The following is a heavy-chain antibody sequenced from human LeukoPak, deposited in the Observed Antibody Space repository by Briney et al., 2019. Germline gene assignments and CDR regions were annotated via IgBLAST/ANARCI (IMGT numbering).Heavy chain of an antibody. J-gene: IGHJ4*02. V-gene: IGHV4-4*07. CDR1: GGSISSSW. CDR3: AREGSDYVWGSYTY. CDR2: IYPSGST. D-gene: IGHD3-16*01. Sequence: PSHSLSLARTVSGGSISSSWGGSIRHPAGGGLDWIGRIYPSGSTNYNPSLKSRVTISVDKSKIQFSLKLSSVTAADTAVYYCAREGSDYVWGSYTYWGQGTLVTVSS.